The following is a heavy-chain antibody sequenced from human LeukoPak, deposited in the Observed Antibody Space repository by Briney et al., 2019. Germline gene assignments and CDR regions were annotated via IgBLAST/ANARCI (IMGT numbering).Heavy chain of an antibody. CDR1: GYTFTSYG. Sequence: ASVKVSCKASGYTFTSYGIRWVRQAPGQGLEWMGWISAYNGNTNYAQKLQDRVTMTTDTSTSTAYMELRSLRSDDTAVYYCARWGDCSSTSCYGSSRWFDPWGQGTLVTVSS. CDR3: ARWGDCSSTSCYGSSRWFDP. V-gene: IGHV1-18*01. CDR2: ISAYNGNT. J-gene: IGHJ5*02. D-gene: IGHD2-2*01.